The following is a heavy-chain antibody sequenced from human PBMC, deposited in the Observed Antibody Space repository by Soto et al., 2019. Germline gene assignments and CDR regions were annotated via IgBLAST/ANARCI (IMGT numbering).Heavy chain of an antibody. V-gene: IGHV3-23*01. D-gene: IGHD1-26*01. J-gene: IGHJ5*02. CDR2: ISGSGFKK. Sequence: GGSLRLSCAASGFIFENFGMSWVRQAPGKGLEWISSISGSGFKKYYADSVKGRFTISRDNSKSAVYLELNNLSAEDTAVYHCAKNQGVELVPLATVDWFDPWGQGSVVTVSS. CDR1: GFIFENFG. CDR3: AKNQGVELVPLATVDWFDP.